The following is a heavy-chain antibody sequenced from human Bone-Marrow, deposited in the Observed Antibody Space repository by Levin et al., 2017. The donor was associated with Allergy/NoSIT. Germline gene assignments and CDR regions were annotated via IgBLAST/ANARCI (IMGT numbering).Heavy chain of an antibody. CDR1: GGSVKRTNW. D-gene: IGHD4-17*01. J-gene: IGHJ6*02. V-gene: IGHV4-4*02. CDR2: IFHSGMT. Sequence: SETLSLTCTVSGGSVKRTNWWSWVRQSPGRGLEWIGEIFHSGMTNYSPSLKSRVTISVDKSKNQISLKLTSVTAADTAVYYCGRLSGEVDGMDVWGQGTTVTVSS. CDR3: GRLSGEVDGMDV.